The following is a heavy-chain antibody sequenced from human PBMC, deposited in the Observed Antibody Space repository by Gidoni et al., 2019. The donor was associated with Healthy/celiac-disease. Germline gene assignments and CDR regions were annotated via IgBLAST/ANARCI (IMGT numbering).Heavy chain of an antibody. V-gene: IGHV3-33*01. Sequence: QVQLVESGGGVVQPGRSRRLSGAASGFTFSSDGMHWVRQAPGKGLEWVAVILYDGSNTYYADSVKGRFTISRDNSKNTLYLQMNSLRAEDTAVYYCARGAHIVVVTAQLRAFDIWGQGTMVTVSS. D-gene: IGHD2-21*02. J-gene: IGHJ3*02. CDR3: ARGAHIVVVTAQLRAFDI. CDR1: GFTFSSDG. CDR2: ILYDGSNT.